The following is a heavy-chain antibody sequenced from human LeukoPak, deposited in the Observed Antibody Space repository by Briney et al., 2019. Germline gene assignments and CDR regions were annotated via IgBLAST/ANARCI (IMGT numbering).Heavy chain of an antibody. J-gene: IGHJ6*04. V-gene: IGHV3-48*03. CDR1: GLTFSIYE. Sequence: GGSLRLSCAASGLTFSIYEMNWVRQAPGKGLEWVSYISSSGSTIYYADSVKGRFTISRDNAKNSLYLQMNSLRAEDTAVYYCAELGITMIGGVWGKGTTVTISS. CDR2: ISSSGSTI. CDR3: AELGITMIGGV. D-gene: IGHD3-10*02.